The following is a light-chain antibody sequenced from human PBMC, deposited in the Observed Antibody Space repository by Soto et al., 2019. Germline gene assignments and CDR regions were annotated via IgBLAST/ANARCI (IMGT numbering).Light chain of an antibody. V-gene: IGKV3-20*01. Sequence: EIVLTQSPGTLSLSPGERATLSCRASQSVSSSYLAWYQQKPSQAPRLLIYGASNRATGIPDRFSGSGSGTDFTLTISRLEPEDFAVYYCQQYGSSLLTFGGGTKVDIK. CDR3: QQYGSSLLT. J-gene: IGKJ4*01. CDR2: GAS. CDR1: QSVSSSY.